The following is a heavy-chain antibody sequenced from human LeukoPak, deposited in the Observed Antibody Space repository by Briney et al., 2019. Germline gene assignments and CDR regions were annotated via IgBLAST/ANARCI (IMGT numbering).Heavy chain of an antibody. CDR2: VYNGGT. J-gene: IGHJ4*02. V-gene: IGHV4-61*08. Sequence: PSETLSLTCTVSGGSITSADYYWSWIRQHPGKGLEWIGYVYNGGTNYNPSLKSRVTISVDTSKNQFSLNLNSVTAADTAVYYCARDYGGKFDYWGQGTLVTVSS. CDR1: GGSITSADYY. CDR3: ARDYGGKFDY. D-gene: IGHD4-23*01.